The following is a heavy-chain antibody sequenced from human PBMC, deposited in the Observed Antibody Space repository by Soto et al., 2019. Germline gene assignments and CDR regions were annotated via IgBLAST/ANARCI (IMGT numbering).Heavy chain of an antibody. CDR1: GYMFPIYH. V-gene: IGHV5-10-1*01. CDR2: IDPSDSRT. CDR3: ARHESNGDFDF. D-gene: IGHD2-8*01. Sequence: GESLKISCEASGYMFPIYHISWVRQMPGKGLEWVGKIDPSDSRTMYRPSSRARITISVDKSINTAYLEWGRLKGSDTAMYYCARHESNGDFDFWGQGTQVTVSS. J-gene: IGHJ4*02.